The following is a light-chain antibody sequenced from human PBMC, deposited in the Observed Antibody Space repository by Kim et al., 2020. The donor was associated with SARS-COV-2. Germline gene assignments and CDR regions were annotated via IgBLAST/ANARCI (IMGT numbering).Light chain of an antibody. CDR3: QQSSTTPHT. CDR1: QSINTY. V-gene: IGKV1-39*01. J-gene: IGKJ2*01. Sequence: SASVGDRVTITCRASQSINTYLNWYQQKPGQAPQLLIYTSSSLQSGVPSRFSGSGSGTDFTLTISSLQPEDFATYYCQQSSTTPHTFGQGTNLEI. CDR2: TSS.